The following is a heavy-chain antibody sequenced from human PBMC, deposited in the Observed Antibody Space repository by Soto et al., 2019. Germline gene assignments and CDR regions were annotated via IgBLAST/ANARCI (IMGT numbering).Heavy chain of an antibody. J-gene: IGHJ4*02. D-gene: IGHD3-10*01. CDR3: AAPYGSESYYNGFDY. Sequence: GASVKVSCKASGGTFSSYAISWVRQAPGQGLEWMGGIIPIFGTANYAQKFQGRVTITADESTSTAYMELSSLRSEDTAVYYCAAPYGSESYYNGFDYWGQGTLVTVSS. CDR2: IIPIFGTA. V-gene: IGHV1-69*13. CDR1: GGTFSSYA.